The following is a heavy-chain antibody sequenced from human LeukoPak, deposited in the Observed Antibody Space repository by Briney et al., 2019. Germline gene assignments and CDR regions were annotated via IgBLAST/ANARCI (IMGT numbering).Heavy chain of an antibody. CDR3: AKGAGGSYGAYYFDS. CDR1: GFTFSNYW. Sequence: GGSLRLSCAASGFTFSNYWMSWVRQAPGKGLEWVANIKQDRSEKYYVDSVKGRITISRDNVNKLFYLQMSSLRVEDTAFYYCAKGAGGSYGAYYFDSWGQGILVTVSS. J-gene: IGHJ4*02. CDR2: IKQDRSEK. D-gene: IGHD1-26*01. V-gene: IGHV3-7*01.